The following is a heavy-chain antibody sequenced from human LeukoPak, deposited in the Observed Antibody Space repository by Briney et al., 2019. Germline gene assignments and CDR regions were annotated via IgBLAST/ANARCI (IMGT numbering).Heavy chain of an antibody. Sequence: PSETLSLTCAVYGGSFSGYYWSWIRQPPGKGLEWIGEINHSGSTNYNPSLKSRVTIPVDTSKNQFSLKLSSVTAADTAVYYCAREGGYLERYCSGGSCYRNWFDPWGQGTLVTVSS. CDR1: GGSFSGYY. CDR2: INHSGST. CDR3: AREGGYLERYCSGGSCYRNWFDP. V-gene: IGHV4-34*01. D-gene: IGHD2-15*01. J-gene: IGHJ5*02.